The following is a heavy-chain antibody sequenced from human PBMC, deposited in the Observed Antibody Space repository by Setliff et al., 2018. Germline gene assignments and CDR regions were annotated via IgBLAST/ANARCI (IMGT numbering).Heavy chain of an antibody. CDR1: GYSFTDYY. D-gene: IGHD3-22*01. CDR2: INPHSGGT. CDR3: ARAWYDNSGYYYENYYYFMDV. J-gene: IGHJ6*03. Sequence: ASVKVSCKASGYSFTDYYIHWVRQAPGQGLEWVGWINPHSGGTTFARKFQGRVTMTRDTSTSTAHMELSSLRSDDTAVYYCARAWYDNSGYYYENYYYFMDVWGKGTTVTVSS. V-gene: IGHV1-2*02.